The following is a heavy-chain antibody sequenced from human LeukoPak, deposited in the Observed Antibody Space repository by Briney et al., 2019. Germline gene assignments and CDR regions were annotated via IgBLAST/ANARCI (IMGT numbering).Heavy chain of an antibody. J-gene: IGHJ4*02. CDR3: ARSWGYNYALDY. V-gene: IGHV3-23*01. Sequence: GGSLRLSCAASGFTFSSYAMSWVRQAPGKGLEWVSGISASGGSTYCADSVKGRFTISRDNSKNTLYLQMSSLRAEDTAVYYCARSWGYNYALDYWGQGTLVTVSS. CDR2: ISASGGST. CDR1: GFTFSSYA. D-gene: IGHD5-18*01.